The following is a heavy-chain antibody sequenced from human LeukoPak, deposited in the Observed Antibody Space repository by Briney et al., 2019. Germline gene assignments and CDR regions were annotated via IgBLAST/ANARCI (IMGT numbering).Heavy chain of an antibody. D-gene: IGHD3-16*02. J-gene: IGHJ3*02. Sequence: GGSLRLSCAASGFTFSSYAMHWVRQAPGKGLEWVAVISYDGSNKYYADSVKGRFTISRDNSKNTLYLQMNSLRAEDTAVYYCAKDGIMITFGGVIARLDAFDIWGQGTMVTVSS. V-gene: IGHV3-30*04. CDR2: ISYDGSNK. CDR1: GFTFSSYA. CDR3: AKDGIMITFGGVIARLDAFDI.